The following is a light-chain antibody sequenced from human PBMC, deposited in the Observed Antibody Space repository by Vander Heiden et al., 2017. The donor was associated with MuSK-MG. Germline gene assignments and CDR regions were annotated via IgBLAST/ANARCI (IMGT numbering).Light chain of an antibody. CDR3: AAWDDSLSGPV. J-gene: IGLJ3*02. CDR2: RNN. CDR1: SSNIGSNY. Sequence: GQRVTISCSGSSSNIGSNYVYWYQQLPGTAPKLLIYRNNQRPSGFPDRFSGSKSGTSASLAISGLWSEDEADYYCAAWDDSLSGPVFGGGTKLTVL. V-gene: IGLV1-47*03.